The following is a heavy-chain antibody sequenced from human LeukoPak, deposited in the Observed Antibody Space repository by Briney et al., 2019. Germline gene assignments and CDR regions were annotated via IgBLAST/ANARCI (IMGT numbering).Heavy chain of an antibody. CDR3: ARYHCTSTSGLNFDY. J-gene: IGHJ4*02. V-gene: IGHV4-59*01. D-gene: IGHD2-2*01. CDR1: GGSISGYY. CDR2: IHYSGKT. Sequence: PSETLSLTCTVSGGSISGYYWSWIRQPPGKGLEWIGFIHYSGKTNQNPSLRSRGTVSLDTSKNQFSLNLSSVTAADTAVYYCARYHCTSTSGLNFDYWGQGTLVTVSS.